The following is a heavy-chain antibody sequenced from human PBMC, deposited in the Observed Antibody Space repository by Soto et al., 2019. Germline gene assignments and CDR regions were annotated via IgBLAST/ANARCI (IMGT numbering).Heavy chain of an antibody. CDR1: GYTFTSYA. V-gene: IGHV1-3*01. CDR3: ARDLGGWTDY. J-gene: IGHJ4*02. Sequence: QVQLVQSGAEVKKPGASVKVSCKASGYTFTSYAMHWVRQAPGQRLEWMGWINAGNGNTKYSQKFQGRVTITRDTSANTAYMELSSLRSEDKTVYYCARDLGGWTDYWGQGTLVTVSS. CDR2: INAGNGNT. D-gene: IGHD6-19*01.